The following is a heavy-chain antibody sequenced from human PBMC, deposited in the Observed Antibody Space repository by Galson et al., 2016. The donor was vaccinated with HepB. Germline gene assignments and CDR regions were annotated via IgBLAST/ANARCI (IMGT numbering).Heavy chain of an antibody. CDR3: AKRYCSGGSCYHVDH. Sequence: SLRLSCAASGFTFSSYWMYWVRQAPGKGLEWVSLISGSGSSTFYADSVKGRFTISRDNSKNTLYLQMNSLRAEDTAVYYCAKRYCSGGSCYHVDHWGQGTLVTVSS. CDR2: ISGSGSST. D-gene: IGHD2-15*01. V-gene: IGHV3-23*01. J-gene: IGHJ5*02. CDR1: GFTFSSYW.